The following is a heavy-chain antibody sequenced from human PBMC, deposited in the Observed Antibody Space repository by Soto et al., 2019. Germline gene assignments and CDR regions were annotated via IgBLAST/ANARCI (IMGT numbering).Heavy chain of an antibody. D-gene: IGHD3-16*01. CDR2: TYYKSKWYN. CDR3: ARAPRGIDAFDI. V-gene: IGHV6-1*01. Sequence: QTLSLTCAISGDSVSINSAAWNWIRQSPSRGLEWLGRTYYKSKWYNDYAVSVKSRITINPDTSKNQFSLHLNSVTPEDTAVYYSARAPRGIDAFDIWGQGTMVTVSS. J-gene: IGHJ3*02. CDR1: GDSVSINSAA.